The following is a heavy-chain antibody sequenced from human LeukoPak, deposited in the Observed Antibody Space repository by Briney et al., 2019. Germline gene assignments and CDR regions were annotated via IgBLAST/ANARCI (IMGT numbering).Heavy chain of an antibody. J-gene: IGHJ4*01. CDR3: AKGIYSSGWSYFDY. CDR1: GFTFSSYA. D-gene: IGHD6-19*01. Sequence: GGSLRLSCAASGFTFSSYAMHWVRQAPGKGLEWVSTLSGSGITTYYADSVKGRFTISRDNSKNTLYLQMNSLRAEDTAVYYCAKGIYSSGWSYFDYWSHGTLVTVSS. V-gene: IGHV3-23*01. CDR2: LSGSGITT.